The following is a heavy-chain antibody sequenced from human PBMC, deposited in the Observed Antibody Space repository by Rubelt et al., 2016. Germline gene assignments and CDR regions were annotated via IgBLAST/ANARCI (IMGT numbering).Heavy chain of an antibody. CDR1: GFTFSSYT. J-gene: IGHJ6*02. Sequence: QVQLVESGGGVVQPGRSLRLSCAASGFTFSSYTMHWVRQAPGKGLEWVANIWYDGSNKYYADSVQGRFTISRDNTKNKVNVKRNSRGWGDTAVYYGGGGWGTITGTNYGMDVWGQGTTVTVSS. CDR2: IWYDGSNK. V-gene: IGHV3-33*01. CDR3: GGGWGTITGTNYGMDV. D-gene: IGHD1-7*01.